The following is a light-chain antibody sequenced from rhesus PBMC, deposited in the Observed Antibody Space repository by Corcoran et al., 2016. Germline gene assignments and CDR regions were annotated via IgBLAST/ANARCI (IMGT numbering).Light chain of an antibody. J-gene: IGKJ2*01. Sequence: DIQMTQSPSSLSASVGDRVTITCRASQGITNDLAWYQQKPGETPKLLIYEASSLQSGTSSRFSGSGSGTDFTLTISSLQSEDFATYYCQHDYSTPYSFGQGTKVEIK. CDR1: QGITND. V-gene: IGKV1-25*01. CDR3: QHDYSTPYS. CDR2: EAS.